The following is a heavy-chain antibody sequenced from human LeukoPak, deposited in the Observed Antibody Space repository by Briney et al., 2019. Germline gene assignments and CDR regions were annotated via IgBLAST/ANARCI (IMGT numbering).Heavy chain of an antibody. Sequence: SETLSLTCTVSGGSISSYYWSWIRQPAGKGLEWIGRIYTSGSTNYNPSLKSRVTISVDTSKNQFSLKLSSVTAADTAVYYCARWVRTMVRGVIYAFDIWGQGTMVTVSS. CDR1: GGSISSYY. CDR2: IYTSGST. D-gene: IGHD3-10*01. J-gene: IGHJ3*02. V-gene: IGHV4-4*07. CDR3: ARWVRTMVRGVIYAFDI.